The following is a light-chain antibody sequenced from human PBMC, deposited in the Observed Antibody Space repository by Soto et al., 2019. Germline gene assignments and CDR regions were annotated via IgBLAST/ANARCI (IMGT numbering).Light chain of an antibody. CDR1: QSVSSSY. V-gene: IGKV3-20*01. CDR3: QDYSDWPTWT. J-gene: IGKJ1*01. CDR2: GAS. Sequence: EIVLTQSPGTLSLSPGERATLSCRASQSVSSSYLAWYQQKPGQAPRLLIYGASSRATGIPDRFSGSGSGTDFTLTISSLQSEDFAVYYCQDYSDWPTWTFGQGTKVDI.